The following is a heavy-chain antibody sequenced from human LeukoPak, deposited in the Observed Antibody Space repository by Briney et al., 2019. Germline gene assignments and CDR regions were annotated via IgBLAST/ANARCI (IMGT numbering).Heavy chain of an antibody. Sequence: KPSETLSLTCTVSGGSISSYYWSWIRQPPGEGLEWIGYIYYSGSTNYNPSLKSRVTISVDTSKNQFSLKLSSVTAADTAVYYCARYDYGGNQMSFDYWGQGTLVTVSS. CDR1: GGSISSYY. CDR2: IYYSGST. V-gene: IGHV4-59*08. CDR3: ARYDYGGNQMSFDY. J-gene: IGHJ4*02. D-gene: IGHD4-23*01.